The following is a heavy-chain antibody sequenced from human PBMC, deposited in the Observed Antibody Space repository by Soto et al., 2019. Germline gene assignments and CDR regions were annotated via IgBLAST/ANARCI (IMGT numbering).Heavy chain of an antibody. V-gene: IGHV5-51*01. CDR1: GYKVSTWHNFTSYW. CDR3: TRDLDYNGNSESFNI. Sequence: GESLKISCMGSGYKVSTWHNFTSYWIAWVRQMPGEGLEWMGIIYPGDSDTRYSPSFQGQVTISADKSINSVYLQWSSLKASDTAMYFCTRDLDYNGNSESFNIWGQGTMVTVSS. J-gene: IGHJ3*02. D-gene: IGHD4-4*01. CDR2: IYPGDSDT.